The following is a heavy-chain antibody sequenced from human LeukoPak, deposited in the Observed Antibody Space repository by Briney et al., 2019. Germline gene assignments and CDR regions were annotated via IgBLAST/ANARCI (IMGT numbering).Heavy chain of an antibody. CDR2: IYYSGST. CDR1: GGSISSGGYY. J-gene: IGHJ6*03. CDR3: ARDRGSRASATNQQDDYYYYYYMDV. Sequence: PSQTLSLTCTVSGGSISSGGYYWSWIRQHPGKGLEWIGYIYYSGSTYYNPSLKSRVTISVDTSKNQFSLKPSSVTAADTAVYYCARDRGSRASATNQQDDYYYYYYMDVWGKGTTVTVSS. D-gene: IGHD2-15*01. V-gene: IGHV4-31*03.